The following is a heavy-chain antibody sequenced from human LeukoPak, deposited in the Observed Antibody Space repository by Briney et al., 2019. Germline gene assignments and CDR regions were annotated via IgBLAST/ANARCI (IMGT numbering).Heavy chain of an antibody. CDR3: ARDMAGTDYYDSSGYWRD. CDR1: GYTFTSYG. CDR2: ISAYNGNT. D-gene: IGHD3-22*01. Sequence: AASVKVSCRASGYTFTSYGISWVRQAPGQGLEWMGWISAYNGNTNYAQNLQGRVTMTTDSSTSTAYMELRSLRSDDTAVYYCARDMAGTDYYDSSGYWRDWGQGTLVTVSS. J-gene: IGHJ4*02. V-gene: IGHV1-18*01.